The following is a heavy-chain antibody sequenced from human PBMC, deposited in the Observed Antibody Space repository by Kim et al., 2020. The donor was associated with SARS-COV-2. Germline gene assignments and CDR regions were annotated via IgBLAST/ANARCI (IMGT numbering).Heavy chain of an antibody. CDR3: ARDLRATRSSPFEY. D-gene: IGHD6-13*01. CDR1: GYTFTSYT. V-gene: IGHV1-3*01. CDR2: INAGSGDT. J-gene: IGHJ4*02. Sequence: ASVKVSCKASGYTFTSYTLHWVRQAPGQRPEWMGWINAGSGDTMYSQKFQDRVTITSDTSASTAYMELSSLTSEDTAVYYCARDLRATRSSPFEYWGQGTLVTVSS.